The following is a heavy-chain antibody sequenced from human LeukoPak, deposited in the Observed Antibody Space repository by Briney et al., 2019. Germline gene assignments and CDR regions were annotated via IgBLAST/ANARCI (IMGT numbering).Heavy chain of an antibody. CDR3: ARDSGDCSSTSCLLYGMDV. J-gene: IGHJ6*02. Sequence: SETLSLTCAVYGGSFSGYYWSWIRQPPGKGLEWIGEISHSGSTNYNPSLKSRVTISVDTSKNQFSLKLSSVTAADTAVYYCARDSGDCSSTSCLLYGMDVWGQGTTVTVSS. V-gene: IGHV4-34*01. CDR1: GGSFSGYY. CDR2: ISHSGST. D-gene: IGHD2-2*01.